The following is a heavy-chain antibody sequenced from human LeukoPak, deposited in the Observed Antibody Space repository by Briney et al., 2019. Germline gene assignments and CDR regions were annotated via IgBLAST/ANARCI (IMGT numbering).Heavy chain of an antibody. CDR1: GYTFTSYD. V-gene: IGHV1-8*01. Sequence: ASVKVSCKASGYTFTSYDINWVRQATGQGLEWMGWMNPNSGNTGYAQKFQGRVTMTRDTSISTAYMELSRLRSDDTAVYYCARASPNSSGWPNDAFVIWGQGTMVTVSS. J-gene: IGHJ3*02. D-gene: IGHD6-19*01. CDR2: MNPNSGNT. CDR3: ARASPNSSGWPNDAFVI.